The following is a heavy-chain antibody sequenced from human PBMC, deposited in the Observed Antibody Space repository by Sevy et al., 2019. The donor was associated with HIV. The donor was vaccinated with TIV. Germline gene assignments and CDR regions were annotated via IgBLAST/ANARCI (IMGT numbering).Heavy chain of an antibody. CDR3: ARDRMIFGGGGRMAV. Sequence: ASVKVSCQASANSFTAYYIHWVRQAPGRGLEWMGWINPNSDDTKYAQNFQERVTMTADPSSSTAYMELSSLTSDDTAVYYCARDRMIFGGGGRMAVWGQGTTVTVSS. J-gene: IGHJ6*02. D-gene: IGHD3-3*01. CDR2: INPNSDDT. V-gene: IGHV1-2*02. CDR1: ANSFTAYY.